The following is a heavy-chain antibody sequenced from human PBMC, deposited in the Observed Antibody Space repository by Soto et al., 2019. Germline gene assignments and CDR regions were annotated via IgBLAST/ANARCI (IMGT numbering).Heavy chain of an antibody. V-gene: IGHV4-34*03. CDR2: INHSGST. D-gene: IGHD3-3*01. Sequence: SETLSLTCAVYGGSFSGYYWSWIRQPPGKGLEWIGEINHSGSTNYNPSLKSRVTISVDTSKNQFSLKLSSVTAADTAVYYCSKLEGGWGQGTLVTVSS. J-gene: IGHJ4*02. CDR1: GGSFSGYY. CDR3: SKLEGG.